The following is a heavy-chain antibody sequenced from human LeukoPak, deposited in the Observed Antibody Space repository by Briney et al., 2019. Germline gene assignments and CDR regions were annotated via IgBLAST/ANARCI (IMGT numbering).Heavy chain of an antibody. CDR3: ASVYYYDSSGFDY. V-gene: IGHV1-2*02. D-gene: IGHD3-22*01. J-gene: IGHJ4*02. CDR2: IHPNSGGT. CDR1: GYTFTGYY. Sequence: GASVKVSCKASGYTFTGYYMHWVRQAPGQGLEWMGWIHPNSGGTNYAQKFQGRVTMTRDTSISTAYMELSRLRSDDTAVYYCASVYYYDSSGFDYWGQGTLVTVSS.